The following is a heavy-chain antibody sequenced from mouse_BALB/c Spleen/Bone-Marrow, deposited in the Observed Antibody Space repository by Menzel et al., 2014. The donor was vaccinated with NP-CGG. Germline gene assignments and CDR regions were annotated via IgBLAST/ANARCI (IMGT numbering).Heavy chain of an antibody. D-gene: IGHD1-1*01. V-gene: IGHV2-9*02. CDR2: IWAGGST. CDR1: GFSLTSYG. J-gene: IGHJ4*01. Sequence: HVQLQQSGPGLVAPSQSLSITCTVSGFSLTSYGVHWVRQPPGKGLEWLGVIWAGGSTNYNSALMSRLSISKDNSKSQVFLKMNSLQTDDTAMYYRARDYYGSLYAMDYWGQGTSVTVSS. CDR3: ARDYYGSLYAMDY.